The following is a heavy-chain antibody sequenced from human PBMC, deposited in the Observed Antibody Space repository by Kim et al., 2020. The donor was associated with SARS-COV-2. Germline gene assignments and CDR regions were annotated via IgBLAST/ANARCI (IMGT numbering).Heavy chain of an antibody. J-gene: IGHJ4*02. CDR2: IIPIFGSA. CDR3: AIDCSGGSCYSR. D-gene: IGHD2-15*01. Sequence: SVKVSCKATGDTFSGYAITWVRQAPGQGLEWMGGIIPIFGSAKYAQKFQGRITITADDSTSTAYMELRSLRSEDTAVYYCAIDCSGGSCYSRWGQGTLVTVSS. V-gene: IGHV1-69*13. CDR1: GDTFSGYA.